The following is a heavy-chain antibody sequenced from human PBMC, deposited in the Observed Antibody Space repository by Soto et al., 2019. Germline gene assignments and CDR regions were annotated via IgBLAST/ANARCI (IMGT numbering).Heavy chain of an antibody. V-gene: IGHV4-59*01. J-gene: IGHJ5*02. Sequence: TXGTLSLTCTVSGGSIGSYHWSWVRQPPGKGLEWIASVYYTGTTNYNPSLGSRVTISIDAPENQISLKLTSVTAADTAFYYCARDTVLTGMFDLWGQGTLVTVSS. CDR1: GGSIGSYH. D-gene: IGHD4-17*01. CDR2: VYYTGTT. CDR3: ARDTVLTGMFDL.